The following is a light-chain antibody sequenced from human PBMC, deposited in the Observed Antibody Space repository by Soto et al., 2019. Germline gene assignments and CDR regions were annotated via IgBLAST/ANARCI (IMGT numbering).Light chain of an antibody. CDR1: QSVSSNS. J-gene: IGKJ2*02. CDR3: QQYGSAPCT. V-gene: IGKV3-20*01. Sequence: EIVLTQSPGTLSLSPGERATLSCRASQSVSSNSLAWYQQKPGQAPRLLIYGASSRATGIPDRFSGSGSGADFTLTISRLEPEDFAVYYCQQYGSAPCTFGQGTKLEIK. CDR2: GAS.